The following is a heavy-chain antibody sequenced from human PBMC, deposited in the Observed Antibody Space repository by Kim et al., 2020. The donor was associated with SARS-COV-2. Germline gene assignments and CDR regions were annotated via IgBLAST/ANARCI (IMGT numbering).Heavy chain of an antibody. D-gene: IGHD6-19*01. J-gene: IGHJ4*02. V-gene: IGHV1-46*01. CDR3: ARATYSSGWIDY. Sequence: SYAQKCQGRVTRTRETSTSTVYMELSSLRSEDTAVYYCARATYSSGWIDYWGQGTLVTVSS.